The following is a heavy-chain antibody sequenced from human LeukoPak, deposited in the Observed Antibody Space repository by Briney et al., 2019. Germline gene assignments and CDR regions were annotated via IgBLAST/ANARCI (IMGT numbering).Heavy chain of an antibody. V-gene: IGHV1-18*04. J-gene: IGHJ3*02. CDR1: GYTLTCYG. CDR3: ARGGSGSYWAFDI. D-gene: IGHD3-10*01. CDR2: ISVYNGNT. Sequence: GAAVTVSCKASGYTLTCYGISWVGQAPGQGLEWMGLISVYNGNTNYAQKLQGRVTMTTDTSTSTAYMELRSLRSDGTAVYYCARGGSGSYWAFDIWGQGTMVTVSS.